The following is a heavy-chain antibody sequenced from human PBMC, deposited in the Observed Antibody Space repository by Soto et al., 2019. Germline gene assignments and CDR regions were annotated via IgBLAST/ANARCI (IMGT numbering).Heavy chain of an antibody. Sequence: SVKVSCKASGFTFTSSAMQWVRQARGQRLEWIGRIVVGSGNTNYAQKFQERVTMTRDMSTSTVYMELSSLRSEDTAVYYCATVAYYYDSSGYTPGAFDIWGQGTMVTVSS. J-gene: IGHJ3*02. V-gene: IGHV1-58*02. CDR2: IVVGSGNT. CDR3: ATVAYYYDSSGYTPGAFDI. CDR1: GFTFTSSA. D-gene: IGHD3-22*01.